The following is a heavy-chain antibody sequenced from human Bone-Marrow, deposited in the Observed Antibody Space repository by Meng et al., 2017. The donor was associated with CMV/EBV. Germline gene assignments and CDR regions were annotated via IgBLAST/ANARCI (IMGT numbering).Heavy chain of an antibody. J-gene: IGHJ6*02. Sequence: GESLKISCVASGFDFSSHSMDWVRQAPGRGLEWVSYISSSGSTIYYADSVKGRFTISRDNAKNSLYLQMNSLRAEDTAVYYCARDTPYVLRFSWPPEDVWGQGTTVTVSS. V-gene: IGHV3-48*04. D-gene: IGHD3-3*01. CDR2: ISSSGSTI. CDR3: ARDTPYVLRFSWPPEDV. CDR1: GFDFSSHS.